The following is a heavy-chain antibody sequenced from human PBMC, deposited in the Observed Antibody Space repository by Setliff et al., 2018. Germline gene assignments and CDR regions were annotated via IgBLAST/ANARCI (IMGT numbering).Heavy chain of an antibody. V-gene: IGHV3-74*01. J-gene: IGHJ4*02. Sequence: GESLKISCAASGFTFSDYWMYWVRQAPGKGLVWVSRISRDGSSTAYADSVKGRLTISRDDARNTLYLQMNSLRVEDTAVYYCARYNWNFPDCWGQGTLVTVSS. D-gene: IGHD1-7*01. CDR2: ISRDGSST. CDR1: GFTFSDYW. CDR3: ARYNWNFPDC.